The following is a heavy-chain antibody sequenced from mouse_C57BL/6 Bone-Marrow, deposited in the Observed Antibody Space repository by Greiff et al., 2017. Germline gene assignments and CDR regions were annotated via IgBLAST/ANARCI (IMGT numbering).Heavy chain of an antibody. CDR3: ARSYYGSSRGYFDV. V-gene: IGHV3-8*01. Sequence: DVKLVESGPGLAKPSQTLSLTCSVTGYSITSDYWNWIRKFPGNKLEYMGYISYSGSTYYNPSLKSRISITRYTSKNQYYLQLNSVTTEDTATYYCARSYYGSSRGYFDVWGTGTTVTVSS. CDR1: GYSITSDY. D-gene: IGHD1-1*01. J-gene: IGHJ1*03. CDR2: ISYSGST.